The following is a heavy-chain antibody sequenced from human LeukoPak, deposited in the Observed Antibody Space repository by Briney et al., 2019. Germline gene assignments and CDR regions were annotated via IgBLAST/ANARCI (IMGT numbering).Heavy chain of an antibody. Sequence: GASVKVSCKASGYTFTSYDINWVRQATGQGLEWMGWMNPNSGNTGYAQKFQGRVTMTRNTSISTAYMELSSLRSEDTAVYYCAREEEMVYGDFDYWGQGTLVTVSS. J-gene: IGHJ4*02. D-gene: IGHD2-8*01. CDR1: GYTFTSYD. V-gene: IGHV1-8*01. CDR2: MNPNSGNT. CDR3: AREEEMVYGDFDY.